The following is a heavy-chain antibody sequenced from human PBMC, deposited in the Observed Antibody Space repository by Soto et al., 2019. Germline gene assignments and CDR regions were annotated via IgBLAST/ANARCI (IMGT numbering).Heavy chain of an antibody. J-gene: IGHJ3*02. D-gene: IGHD3-9*01. V-gene: IGHV3-11*01. Sequence: PWGSLRLSCAASGFTCSDYYMSWIRQAPGKGLEWVSYISSSGSTIYYADSVKGRFTISRDNAKNSLYLQMNSLRAEDTAVYYCARDLSRKVLRYFDWYPGAFDIWGQGTMVTVS. CDR3: ARDLSRKVLRYFDWYPGAFDI. CDR1: GFTCSDYY. CDR2: ISSSGSTI.